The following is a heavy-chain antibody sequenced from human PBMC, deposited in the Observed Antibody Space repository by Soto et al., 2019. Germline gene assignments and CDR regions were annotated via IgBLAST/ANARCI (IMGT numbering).Heavy chain of an antibody. D-gene: IGHD5-12*01. J-gene: IGHJ4*02. CDR2: TYRGSKRYN. CDR3: ARGWLSSCFDY. Sequence: SQTLSLTCAISGDSVSSGNWNWIRQSPSRGLEWLGRTYRGSKRYNDYAVSVKSRITINPDTSRNQFSLQLNSVTPEDTAVYYCARGWLSSCFDYWGRGTLVTVSS. V-gene: IGHV6-1*01. CDR1: GDSVSSGN.